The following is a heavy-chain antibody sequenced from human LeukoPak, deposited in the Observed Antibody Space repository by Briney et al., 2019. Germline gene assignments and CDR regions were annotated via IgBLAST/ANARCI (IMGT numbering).Heavy chain of an antibody. CDR3: ARGDDYYDSSGYYYPFDY. D-gene: IGHD3-22*01. CDR2: ISSSSSTI. V-gene: IGHV3-48*01. CDR1: GFTFSSYS. Sequence: PGGSLRLSCAASGFTFSSYSMNWVRQAPGKGLEWVSYISSSSSTIYYADSVKGRFTISRDNAKNSLYLQMNSLRAEDTAVYYCARGDDYYDSSGYYYPFDYWGQGTLVTVSS. J-gene: IGHJ4*02.